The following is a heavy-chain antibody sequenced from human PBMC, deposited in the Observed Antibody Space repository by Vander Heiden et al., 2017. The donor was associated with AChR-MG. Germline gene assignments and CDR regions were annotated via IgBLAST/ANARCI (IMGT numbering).Heavy chain of an antibody. CDR2: IYYSGST. D-gene: IGHD2-15*01. CDR1: GRSISTNY. V-gene: IGHV4-59*13. Sequence: QVQLQESGPGLVKPSETLSLTCTVSGRSISTNYWGWIRKPPGKGLEWIGYIYYSGSTNYNPSLKRRVTISVDTSKNQFSLKLRSVTAADTAVYYCARGYCSGGSCYSPWGQGTLVTVSS. CDR3: ARGYCSGGSCYSP. J-gene: IGHJ5*02.